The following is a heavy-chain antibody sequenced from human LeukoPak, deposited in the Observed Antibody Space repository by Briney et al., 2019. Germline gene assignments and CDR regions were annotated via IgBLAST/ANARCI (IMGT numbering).Heavy chain of an antibody. V-gene: IGHV3-30*02. D-gene: IGHD5-12*01. J-gene: IGHJ5*02. Sequence: GGSLRLSCAASGFTFSSYAMHWVRQAPGKGLEWVAFIRYDGSNKYYADSVKGRFTISRDNSKNTLYLQMNSLRAEDTAVYYCAKDWDIVATNSGWFDPWGQGTLVTVSS. CDR1: GFTFSSYA. CDR3: AKDWDIVATNSGWFDP. CDR2: IRYDGSNK.